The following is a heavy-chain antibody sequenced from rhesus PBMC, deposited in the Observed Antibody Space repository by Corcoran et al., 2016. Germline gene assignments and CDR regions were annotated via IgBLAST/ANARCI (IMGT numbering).Heavy chain of an antibody. Sequence: QVQLQESGPGLGKPSETLPLTCAVSGASISSNYWSWSRQATGKGLEWIGRIYGSGGSTDYNPSLKSRVTISIDTSKNQFSLKLSSVTAADTAVYYCARWGGRNRFDVWGAGVLVTVSS. CDR3: ARWGGRNRFDV. CDR1: GASISSNY. J-gene: IGHJ5-1*01. CDR2: IYGSGGST. V-gene: IGHV4S2*01. D-gene: IGHD1-44*01.